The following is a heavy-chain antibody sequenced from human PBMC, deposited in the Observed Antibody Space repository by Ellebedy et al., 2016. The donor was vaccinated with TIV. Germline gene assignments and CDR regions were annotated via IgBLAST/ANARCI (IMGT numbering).Heavy chain of an antibody. V-gene: IGHV3-33*08. J-gene: IGHJ4*02. Sequence: GESLKISCAASGFSFSYYGMHWVRQAPGKGLEWVAVVWFDGSNEDYANSVKGRFTISRDNSKNTLYLQMNSLRAEDTAVYYCATDHLPFKELRIFDYWGQGTLVTVSS. CDR2: VWFDGSNE. D-gene: IGHD1-7*01. CDR1: GFSFSYYG. CDR3: ATDHLPFKELRIFDY.